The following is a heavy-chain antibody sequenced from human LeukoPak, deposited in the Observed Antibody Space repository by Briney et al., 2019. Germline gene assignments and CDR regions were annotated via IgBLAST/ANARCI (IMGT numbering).Heavy chain of an antibody. CDR2: ISSNGGST. CDR1: GFTFSNHA. Sequence: PGGSLRLSCAASGFTFSNHAMHWVRQAPGGGLEYVSAISSNGGSTYYADSVKGRFTISRDNSKNTLFLQMGSLRVEDMAVYYCARGLRAYYYYGMDVWGQGTTVTVSS. D-gene: IGHD3-3*01. J-gene: IGHJ6*02. V-gene: IGHV3-64*02. CDR3: ARGLRAYYYYGMDV.